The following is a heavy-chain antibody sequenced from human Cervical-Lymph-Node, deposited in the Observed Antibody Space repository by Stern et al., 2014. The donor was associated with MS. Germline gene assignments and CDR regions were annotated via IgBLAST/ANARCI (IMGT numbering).Heavy chain of an antibody. Sequence: QVQLQESGPGLVKPSGTLSLTCAVSGGSISSGYRWSWVRQPPGKGLEWIGEIYHSGSTNYNPSLKSRVTISVDTSKNHFSLKMNSVNAADTAVYYCARNGGNYAFDYWGQGTLVAVSS. CDR3: ARNGGNYAFDY. V-gene: IGHV4-4*02. J-gene: IGHJ4*02. CDR2: IYHSGST. CDR1: GGSISSGYR. D-gene: IGHD4-23*01.